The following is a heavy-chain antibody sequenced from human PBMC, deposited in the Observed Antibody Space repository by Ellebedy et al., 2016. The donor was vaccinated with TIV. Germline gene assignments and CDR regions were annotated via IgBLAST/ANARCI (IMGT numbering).Heavy chain of an antibody. V-gene: IGHV4-30-4*01. CDR2: IYYSGST. CDR3: ARDKGSSWYQVGYGMDV. D-gene: IGHD6-13*01. J-gene: IGHJ6*02. CDR1: GGSISSGDYY. Sequence: SETLSLXCTVSGGSISSGDYYWSWIRQPPGKGLEWIGYIYYSGSTYYNPSLKSRVTISVDTSKNQFSLKLSSVTAADTAVYYCARDKGSSWYQVGYGMDVWGQGTTVTVSS.